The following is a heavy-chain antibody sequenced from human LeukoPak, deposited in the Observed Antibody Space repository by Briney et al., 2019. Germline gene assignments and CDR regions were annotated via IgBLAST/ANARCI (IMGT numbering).Heavy chain of an antibody. V-gene: IGHV3-30*04. J-gene: IGHJ4*02. D-gene: IGHD2-15*01. CDR2: ISYDGSNK. CDR1: GFTFSSYA. Sequence: GGSLRLSCAASGFTFSSYAMHWVRQAPGKGLEWVAVISYDGSNKYYADSVKGRFTISRDNSKNTLYLQMNSLRAEDTAVYYCARPGIVVVVAATNYFVYWGQGTLVTVSS. CDR3: ARPGIVVVVAATNYFVY.